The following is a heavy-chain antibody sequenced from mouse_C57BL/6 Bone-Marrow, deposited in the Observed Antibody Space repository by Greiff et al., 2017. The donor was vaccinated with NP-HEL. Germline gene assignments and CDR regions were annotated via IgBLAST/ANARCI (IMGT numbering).Heavy chain of an antibody. CDR3: ARGYYGTWFAY. J-gene: IGHJ3*01. D-gene: IGHD1-2*01. CDR2: ISYDGSN. V-gene: IGHV3-6*01. Sequence: ESGPGLVKPSQSLSLTCSVTGYSITSGYYWNWIRQFPGNKLEWMGYISYDGSNNYNPSLKNRISITRDTSKNQFFLKLNSVTTEDTATYYCARGYYGTWFAYWGQGTLVTVSA. CDR1: GYSITSGYY.